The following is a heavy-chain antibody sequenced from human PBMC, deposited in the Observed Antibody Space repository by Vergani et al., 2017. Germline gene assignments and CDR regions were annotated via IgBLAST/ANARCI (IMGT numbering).Heavy chain of an antibody. Sequence: QVQLQESGPGLVKPSQTLSLTCTVSGGSINSHNYYWSWIRQPAGKGLEWIGRIHTSGSTNYNPSLKSRVTMSEDTSKNQFSLNLTSVTAADTAVYSWARGSCLGGSSYKPLFDYWGQGILVTVSS. CDR1: GGSINSHNYY. CDR3: ARGSCLGGSSYKPLFDY. CDR2: IHTSGST. D-gene: IGHD2-15*01. J-gene: IGHJ4*02. V-gene: IGHV4-61*02.